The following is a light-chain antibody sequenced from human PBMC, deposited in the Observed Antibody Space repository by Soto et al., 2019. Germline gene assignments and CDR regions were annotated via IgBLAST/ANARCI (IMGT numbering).Light chain of an antibody. V-gene: IGLV2-23*03. Sequence: QSVLTQPASVSGSPGQSITISCTGTSSDVGSYNLVSWYQQHPGKVPKLMIYEGSTRPSGVSNRFSGSKSGNTASLTISGLQAEDEADYYCCSYARSSTFWVFGGGTKLTVL. CDR2: EGS. J-gene: IGLJ3*02. CDR3: CSYARSSTFWV. CDR1: SSDVGSYNL.